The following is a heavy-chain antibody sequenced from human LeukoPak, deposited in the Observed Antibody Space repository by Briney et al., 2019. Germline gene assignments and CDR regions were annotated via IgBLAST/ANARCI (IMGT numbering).Heavy chain of an antibody. CDR1: GFTFSDYD. V-gene: IGHV3-11*01. CDR2: ISSSGSTT. D-gene: IGHD2-2*01. CDR3: AREGIVVVPAAVTRLFDP. J-gene: IGHJ5*02. Sequence: GGSLRLSCAASGFTFSDYDMNWIRRAPGKGLEWVSDISSSGSTTHYADSVKGRFTISRDNARNSLYLQMNSLRAEDTAVYYCAREGIVVVPAAVTRLFDPWGQGTLVTVSS.